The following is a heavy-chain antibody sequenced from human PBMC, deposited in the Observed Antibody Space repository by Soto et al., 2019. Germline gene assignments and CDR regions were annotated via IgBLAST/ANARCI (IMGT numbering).Heavy chain of an antibody. J-gene: IGHJ3*02. CDR1: GYTFTSYD. D-gene: IGHD3-16*02. CDR3: ASRYTRSAVDAFDS. CDR2: MNPNSGNT. V-gene: IGHV1-8*01. Sequence: QVQLVQSGAEVKKPGALVKVSCKASGYTFTSYDINWVRQATGHGLEWMGWMNPNSGNTGYAQKFQGRVTMTRNTSISAADMELSSMRSEDTAVYYCASRYTRSAVDAFDSWGQGTMITVSS.